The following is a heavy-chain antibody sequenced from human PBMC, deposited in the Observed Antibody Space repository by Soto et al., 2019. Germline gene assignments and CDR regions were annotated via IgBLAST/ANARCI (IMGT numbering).Heavy chain of an antibody. CDR3: ARDGAVAGYWYFDL. CDR2: ISSSGSTI. J-gene: IGHJ2*01. V-gene: IGHV3-48*03. D-gene: IGHD6-19*01. Sequence: GGSLRLSCAASGFTFSSYEMNWVRQAPGKGLEWVSYISSSGSTIYYADSVKGRFTISRGNAKNSLYLQMNSLRAEDTAVYYCARDGAVAGYWYFDLWGRGTLVTVS. CDR1: GFTFSSYE.